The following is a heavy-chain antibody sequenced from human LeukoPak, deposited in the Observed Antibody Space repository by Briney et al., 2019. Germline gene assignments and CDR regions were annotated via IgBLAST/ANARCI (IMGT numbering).Heavy chain of an antibody. V-gene: IGHV5-51*01. CDR3: ARLIGSSWTHYYGMDV. Sequence: GESLKISCKGSGCSFTSYWIGWVRQMPGKGLEWMGIIYPGDSDTRYSPSFQGQVTISADKSISTAYLQWSSLKASDTAMYYCARLIGSSWTHYYGMDVWGQGTTVTVSS. D-gene: IGHD6-13*01. J-gene: IGHJ6*02. CDR2: IYPGDSDT. CDR1: GCSFTSYW.